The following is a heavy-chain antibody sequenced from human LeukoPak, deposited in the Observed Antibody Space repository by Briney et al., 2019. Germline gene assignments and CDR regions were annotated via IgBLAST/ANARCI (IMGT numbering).Heavy chain of an antibody. J-gene: IGHJ4*02. Sequence: GGSLRLSCAASGFTFSSYSMHWVRQAPGKGLEWVSSISSYDCGYIYYSASVKGRFTISRDNAKNSLYLKMNSLRAEDTAVYYCARGNAPQPFDSWGQGTLVTVS. CDR1: GFTFSSYS. D-gene: IGHD2-2*01. CDR3: ARGNAPQPFDS. CDR2: ISSYDCGYI. V-gene: IGHV3-21*01.